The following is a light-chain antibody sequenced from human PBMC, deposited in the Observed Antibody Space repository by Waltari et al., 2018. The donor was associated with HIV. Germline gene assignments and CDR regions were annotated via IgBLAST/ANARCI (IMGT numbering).Light chain of an antibody. Sequence: NFMLTQPHSVSESPGKTVTISCTRSSGSVARPSAQCYQQRPGSPPTTVIYEDNQRPSGVPDRLSGSIDSSSNSAALTISGLKTEDEADYYCQSYDSRNHVVFGGGTKLTVL. CDR2: EDN. CDR3: QSYDSRNHVV. J-gene: IGLJ2*01. CDR1: SGSVARPS. V-gene: IGLV6-57*01.